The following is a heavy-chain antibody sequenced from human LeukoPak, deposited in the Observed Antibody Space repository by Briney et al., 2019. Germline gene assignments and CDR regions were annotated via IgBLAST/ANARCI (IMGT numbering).Heavy chain of an antibody. Sequence: GGSLRLSCAASGFTFSSYSMNWVRQAPGKGLEWVSGINWNGGSTGYADSVKGRFTISRDNAKNSLYLQMNRLRPEDAAVYYCAKAPVTTCRGAFCYPFDYWGLGTLVTVSS. J-gene: IGHJ4*02. V-gene: IGHV3-20*04. CDR1: GFTFSSYS. CDR2: INWNGGST. D-gene: IGHD2-15*01. CDR3: AKAPVTTCRGAFCYPFDY.